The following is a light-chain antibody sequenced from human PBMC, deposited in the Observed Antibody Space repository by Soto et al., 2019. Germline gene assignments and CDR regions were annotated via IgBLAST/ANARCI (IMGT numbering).Light chain of an antibody. CDR1: QTVASN. CDR2: GAS. CDR3: QQYNKWPPQYT. V-gene: IGKV3-15*01. Sequence: EIEMTQSPASLSVSPGDGATLSCRASQTVASNLAWYQQKPGQGPRLLIHGASTRAAGVPARFSGSGSGTDFTLTISSLQSEDFAVYYCQQYNKWPPQYTFGQGTKLQIK. J-gene: IGKJ2*01.